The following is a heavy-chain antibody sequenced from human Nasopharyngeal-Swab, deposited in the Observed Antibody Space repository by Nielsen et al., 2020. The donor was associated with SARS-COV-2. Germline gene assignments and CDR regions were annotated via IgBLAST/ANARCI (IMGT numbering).Heavy chain of an antibody. CDR1: GGSISSYY. CDR3: ARDGLGWYDSSGYYFHYYGMDV. J-gene: IGHJ6*02. Sequence: SETLSLTCTVSGGSISSYYWSWIRQPAGKGLEWIGRTYTSGSTNYNPSLKSRVTMSVDTSKNQFSLKLSSVTAADTAVYYCARDGLGWYDSSGYYFHYYGMDVWGQGTTVTVSS. V-gene: IGHV4-4*07. D-gene: IGHD3-22*01. CDR2: TYTSGST.